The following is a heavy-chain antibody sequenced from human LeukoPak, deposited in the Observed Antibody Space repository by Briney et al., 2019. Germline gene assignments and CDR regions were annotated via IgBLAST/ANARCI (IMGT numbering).Heavy chain of an antibody. CDR3: AKQSLYDSSGHFHY. Sequence: PGGSLRLSCAASGFTFSSYWMYWVRQAPGKGLVWVSRISGDGRGTNYADSVKGRFTISRDNSKNTLFLRMNSLRAEDTAVYFCAKQSLYDSSGHFHYWGQGTLVTVSS. D-gene: IGHD3-22*01. J-gene: IGHJ4*02. CDR2: ISGDGRGT. V-gene: IGHV3-74*01. CDR1: GFTFSSYW.